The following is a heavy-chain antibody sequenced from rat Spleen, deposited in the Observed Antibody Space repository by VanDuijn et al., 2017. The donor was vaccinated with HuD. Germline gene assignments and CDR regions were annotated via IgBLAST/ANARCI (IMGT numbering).Heavy chain of an antibody. J-gene: IGHJ4*01. D-gene: IGHD1-2*01. CDR1: GFTFSNYD. CDR2: ISYDGTAT. CDR3: ARHYSRDDVMDA. V-gene: IGHV5-29*01. Sequence: EVQLVEAGGGLVQPGRSLKLSCAASGFTFSNYDMAWVRQAPTKGLEWVASISYDGTATYYRDSVKGRFTLSRDNAKSTLYLQMDSLRSEDTATYYCARHYSRDDVMDAWGQGASVTVSS.